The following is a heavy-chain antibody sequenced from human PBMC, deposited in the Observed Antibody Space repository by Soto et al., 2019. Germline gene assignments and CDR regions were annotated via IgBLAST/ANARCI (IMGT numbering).Heavy chain of an antibody. CDR1: WYSFTNYS. V-gene: IGHV5-51*01. CDR2: IYPGDSDT. CDR3: AGGGVRGVITRTRDYYGMDV. Sequence: GEFLKIFCKGSWYSFTNYSIGRVRQMPGEGLGGMGIIYPGDSDTRYSPSFQGQVTISADKSISTAYLQWSSRKASDTAMYYCAGGGVRGVITRTRDYYGMDVWGQGTTVTV. D-gene: IGHD3-10*01. J-gene: IGHJ6*02.